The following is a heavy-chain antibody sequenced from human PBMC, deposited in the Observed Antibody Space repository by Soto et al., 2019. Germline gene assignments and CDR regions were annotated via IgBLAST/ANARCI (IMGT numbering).Heavy chain of an antibody. J-gene: IGHJ4*02. CDR3: ARDPPYYDFWSGYRTLDY. D-gene: IGHD3-3*01. V-gene: IGHV1-18*01. CDR1: GYTFTSYG. CDR2: ISAYNGNT. Sequence: ASVKVSCKASGYTFTSYGISWVRQAPGQRLEWMGWISAYNGNTNYAQKLQGRVTMTTDTSTSTAYMELRSLRSDDTAVYYCARDPPYYDFWSGYRTLDYWGQGTLVTVSS.